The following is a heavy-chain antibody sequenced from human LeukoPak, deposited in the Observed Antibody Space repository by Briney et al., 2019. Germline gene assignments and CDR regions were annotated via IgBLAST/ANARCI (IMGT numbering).Heavy chain of an antibody. J-gene: IGHJ5*02. D-gene: IGHD3-10*01. CDR1: GGSISSSNW. CDR2: IYHSGST. V-gene: IGHV4-4*02. CDR3: AKAMVRGVNWFDP. Sequence: SETLSLTCTVSGGSISSSNWWSWVRQPPGKGLEWIGEIYHSGSTYYNPSLKSRVTISVDKSKNQFSLKLSSVTAADTAVYYCAKAMVRGVNWFDPWGQGTLVTVSS.